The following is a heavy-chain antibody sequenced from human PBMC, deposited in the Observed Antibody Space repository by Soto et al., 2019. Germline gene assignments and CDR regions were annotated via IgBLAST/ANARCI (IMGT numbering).Heavy chain of an antibody. CDR1: GYTFTSYD. CDR2: MNPNSGNT. V-gene: IGHV1-8*01. D-gene: IGHD3-22*01. Sequence: ASVKVSCKASGYTFTSYDINWVRQATGQGLEWMGWMNPNSGNTGYAQKFQGRVTMTRNTSISTAYMELSSLRSEDTAVYYCARDYYDSSGYSTNWFAPWGQGTLVTVS. J-gene: IGHJ5*02. CDR3: ARDYYDSSGYSTNWFAP.